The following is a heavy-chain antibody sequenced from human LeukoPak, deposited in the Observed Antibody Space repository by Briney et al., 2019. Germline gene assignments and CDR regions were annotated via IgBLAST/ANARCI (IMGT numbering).Heavy chain of an antibody. CDR1: GFTFSSYA. CDR3: AKDLMRDIWFGES. D-gene: IGHD3-10*01. CDR2: ISSNGGST. Sequence: GGSLRLSCAASGFTFSSYAMHWVRQAPGKGLEYVSAISSNGGSTYNASSVKGRFTISRDNSKNTLYLQMGSLRAEDTAVYYCAKDLMRDIWFGESWGQGTLVTVSS. J-gene: IGHJ5*02. V-gene: IGHV3-64*01.